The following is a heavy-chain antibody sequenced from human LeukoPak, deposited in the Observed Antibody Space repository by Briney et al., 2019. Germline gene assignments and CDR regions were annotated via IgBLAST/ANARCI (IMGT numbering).Heavy chain of an antibody. CDR1: GDSINNDNYY. CDR2: VYHNGHT. J-gene: IGHJ4*01. V-gene: IGHV4-39*02. Sequence: PSETLSLTCYVSGDSINNDNYYWGWVRQSPGAGLEWLGSVYHNGHTIYTPSLKSRLTLSVDTSKNHFSLNLTSATAADTAVYFCASVLQSGTYPSGSDYYFDPWGRGTLVTVTS. CDR3: ASVLQSGTYPSGSDYYFDP. D-gene: IGHD1-26*01.